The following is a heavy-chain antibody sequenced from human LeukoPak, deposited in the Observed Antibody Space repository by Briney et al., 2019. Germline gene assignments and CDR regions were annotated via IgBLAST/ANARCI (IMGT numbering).Heavy chain of an antibody. V-gene: IGHV3-23*01. D-gene: IGHD3-16*01. CDR2: ISGNGGST. J-gene: IGHJ5*02. CDR3: AKFAYLNWFDP. CDR1: GFTFSSYA. Sequence: QSGGSLRLSCAASGFTFSSYAMSWVRQAPGKGLEWVSAISGNGGSTYYANSVKGRCTISRDNSKNTLYLQMNSLRAEDTAVYYCAKFAYLNWFDPWGQGTLVTVSS.